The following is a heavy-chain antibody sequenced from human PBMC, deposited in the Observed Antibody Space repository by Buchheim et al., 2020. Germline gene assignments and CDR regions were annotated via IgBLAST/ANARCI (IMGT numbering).Heavy chain of an antibody. CDR1: GYTFTSYY. CDR2: INPSGGST. V-gene: IGHV1-46*03. Sequence: QVQLVQSGAEVKKPGASVKVSCKASGYTFTSYYIHWVRQAPGQGFEWMGIINPSGGSTTYAQKFQGRVTMTRDTSTRTVYMELSSLRSEDMAVYYCTRERGGSGSHDYWGQGTL. D-gene: IGHD1-26*01. CDR3: TRERGGSGSHDY. J-gene: IGHJ4*02.